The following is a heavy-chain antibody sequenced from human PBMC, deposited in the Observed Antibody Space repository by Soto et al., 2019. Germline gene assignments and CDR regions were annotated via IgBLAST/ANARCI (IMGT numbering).Heavy chain of an antibody. D-gene: IGHD2-15*01. CDR2: IIPIFGTA. Sequence: QVQLVQSGAEVKKPGSSVEVSCKASGGTFSSYAISWVRQAPGQGLEWMGGIIPIFGTADYAQKFQGRVTITADESTSTAYMELSSQRSEDTAVYYCASVETQRYYYGMDVWGQGTTVTVSS. CDR1: GGTFSSYA. J-gene: IGHJ6*02. CDR3: ASVETQRYYYGMDV. V-gene: IGHV1-69*12.